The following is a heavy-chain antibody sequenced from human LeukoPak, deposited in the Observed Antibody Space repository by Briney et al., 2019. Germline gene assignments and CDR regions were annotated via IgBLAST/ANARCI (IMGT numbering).Heavy chain of an antibody. CDR2: IYYSGST. Sequence: PSQTLSLTCTVSGGSISSGGYYWSWIRQHPGKGLEWIGYIYYSGSTYYNPSLKSRVTISVDTSKNQFSLQLSSVTAADTAVYYSAKVTATLVRGVIIGGGNWFDPWGQGTLVTVSS. J-gene: IGHJ5*02. D-gene: IGHD3-10*01. CDR1: GGSISSGGYY. V-gene: IGHV4-31*03. CDR3: AKVTATLVRGVIIGGGNWFDP.